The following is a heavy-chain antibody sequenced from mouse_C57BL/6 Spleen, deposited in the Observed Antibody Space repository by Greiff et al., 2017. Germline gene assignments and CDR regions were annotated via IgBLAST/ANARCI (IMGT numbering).Heavy chain of an antibody. CDR2: ISSGSSTT. D-gene: IGHD2-3*01. CDR3: ARKDGYYAMDY. CDR1: GFTFSDYG. V-gene: IGHV5-17*01. J-gene: IGHJ4*01. Sequence: EVQLQQSGGGLVKPGGSLKLSCAASGFTFSDYGMHWVRQAPEKGLDWVAYISSGSSTTYYADTVKGRFTISRDNAKNTLFLQMTSLRSEDTAMYYCARKDGYYAMDYWGQGTSVTVSS.